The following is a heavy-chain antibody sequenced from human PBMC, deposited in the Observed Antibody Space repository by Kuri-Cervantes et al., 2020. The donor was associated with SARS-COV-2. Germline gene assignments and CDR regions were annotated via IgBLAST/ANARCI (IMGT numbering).Heavy chain of an antibody. J-gene: IGHJ4*02. CDR1: GYSFTSYW. CDR3: ARRWYKYASGTSSFDY. Sequence: GGSLRLSCKASGYSFTSYWIGWVRQMPGRGLEWMGIIYPGDSDTRYSPSFQGQVTMSADKSISTAYLQWSSLKASDTAMYYCARRWYKYASGTSSFDYWGQGTLVTVSS. CDR2: IYPGDSDT. V-gene: IGHV5-51*01. D-gene: IGHD3-10*01.